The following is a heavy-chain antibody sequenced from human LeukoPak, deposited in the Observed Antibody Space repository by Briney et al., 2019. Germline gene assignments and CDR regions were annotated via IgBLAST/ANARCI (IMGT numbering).Heavy chain of an antibody. Sequence: GGSLRLSCAISGFTFSSYSMNWVRRAPGKGLEWVSYISSGSVTIYYADSVKGRFTISRDNAKNSLYLQMNSLRAEDTAVYYCARSRGGKSGPDYWGQGTLVTVSS. CDR1: GFTFSSYS. J-gene: IGHJ4*02. CDR3: ARSRGGKSGPDY. V-gene: IGHV3-48*01. CDR2: ISSGSVTI. D-gene: IGHD2-15*01.